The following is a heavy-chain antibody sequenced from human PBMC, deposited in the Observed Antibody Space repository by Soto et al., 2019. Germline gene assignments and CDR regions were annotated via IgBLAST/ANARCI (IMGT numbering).Heavy chain of an antibody. CDR2: ISSSSSTI. Sequence: EVQLVESGGGLVQPGGSLRLSCAASGFTFSSYSMNWVRQAPGKGLEWVSYISSSSSTIYYADSVKGRFTISRDNAKNYLYLQMNSLRDECTVVYYCAGDPRYRYGYYYYYGMDVWGQGTSVTVSS. CDR3: AGDPRYRYGYYYYYGMDV. CDR1: GFTFSSYS. V-gene: IGHV3-48*02. D-gene: IGHD5-18*01. J-gene: IGHJ6*02.